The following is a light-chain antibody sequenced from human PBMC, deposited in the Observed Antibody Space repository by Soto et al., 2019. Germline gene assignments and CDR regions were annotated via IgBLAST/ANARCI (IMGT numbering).Light chain of an antibody. CDR1: QNINSW. J-gene: IGKJ1*01. V-gene: IGKV1-5*03. Sequence: DIQMTQSPSTLSASVGDRVTITCRASQNINSWLAWYQQNPGKAPKLLIYKASSLESGVPSRFSGSGSGTEFTLTISNLQPDDFATYYCQQYNTYSRTFGQGTKVEIK. CDR3: QQYNTYSRT. CDR2: KAS.